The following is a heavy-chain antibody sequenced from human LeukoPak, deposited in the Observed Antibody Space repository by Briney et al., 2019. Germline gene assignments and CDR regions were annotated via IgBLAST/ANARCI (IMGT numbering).Heavy chain of an antibody. V-gene: IGHV4-39*01. J-gene: IGHJ4*02. D-gene: IGHD5-12*01. CDR1: GGSISSSSYY. Sequence: PSETLSLTCTVSGGSISSSSYYWGWIRQPPGKGLEWIGSIYYSGSTYYNPSLKSRVTISVDTSKNQFSLKLSSVTAADTAVYYCASRVATRGGMVDYWGQGTLVTVSS. CDR2: IYYSGST. CDR3: ASRVATRGGMVDY.